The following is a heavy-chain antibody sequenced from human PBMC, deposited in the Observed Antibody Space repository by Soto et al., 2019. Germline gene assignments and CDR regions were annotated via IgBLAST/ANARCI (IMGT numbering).Heavy chain of an antibody. CDR1: GGSVSNDNFY. D-gene: IGHD3-3*01. Sequence: PSETLSLTCTVSGGSVSNDNFYWSWIRQPPGKGLEWIGYVHSSGITNYNPSLKRRFTISRDNPENTLFLHMNSPRADDTAVYYCAIARVADSSLDHWGQGILVTVSS. CDR2: VHSSGIT. J-gene: IGHJ4*01. CDR3: AIARVADSSLDH. V-gene: IGHV4-61*01.